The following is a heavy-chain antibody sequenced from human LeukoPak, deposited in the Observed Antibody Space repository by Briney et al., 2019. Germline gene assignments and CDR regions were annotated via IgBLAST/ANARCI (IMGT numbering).Heavy chain of an antibody. CDR1: GFTFSRYG. CDR3: AKRDCSGSGCGYYHMDV. J-gene: IGHJ6*03. V-gene: IGHV3-30*02. D-gene: IGHD2-15*01. Sequence: GGSLRLSCAASGFTFSRYGMHWVRQAPGKGLEWATFIQYDGSDKYYTDSVKGRFTISRDNSKSTLYLQMNSLRAEDTALYYCAKRDCSGSGCGYYHMDVWGKGTTVTVSS. CDR2: IQYDGSDK.